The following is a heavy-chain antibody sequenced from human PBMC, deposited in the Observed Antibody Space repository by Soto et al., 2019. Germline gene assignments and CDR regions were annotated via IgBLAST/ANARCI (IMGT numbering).Heavy chain of an antibody. Sequence: GGSLRLSCAASGFTFSSYDMHWVRQATGKGLEWVSAIGTAGDTYYPGSVKGRFTISRENAKNSLYLQMNSLRAGDTAVYYCGRVAGCSSTSCYGSYYYGMDVWGQGTTVTVSS. V-gene: IGHV3-13*01. D-gene: IGHD2-2*01. J-gene: IGHJ6*02. CDR1: GFTFSSYD. CDR2: IGTAGDT. CDR3: GRVAGCSSTSCYGSYYYGMDV.